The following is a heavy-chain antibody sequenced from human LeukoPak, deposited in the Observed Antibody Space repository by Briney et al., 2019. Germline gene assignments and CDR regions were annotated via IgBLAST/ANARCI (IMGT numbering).Heavy chain of an antibody. V-gene: IGHV4-34*01. CDR1: GGSFSGYC. CDR2: INHSGST. D-gene: IGHD3-9*01. Sequence: SETLSLTCAVYGGSFSGYCWSWIRQPPGKGLEWIGEINHSGSTNYNPSLKSRVTISVDTSTNQFSLKLSSVTAADTAVYYCARRQRLRYFDWLSGSWFDPWGQGTLVTVSS. J-gene: IGHJ5*02. CDR3: ARRQRLRYFDWLSGSWFDP.